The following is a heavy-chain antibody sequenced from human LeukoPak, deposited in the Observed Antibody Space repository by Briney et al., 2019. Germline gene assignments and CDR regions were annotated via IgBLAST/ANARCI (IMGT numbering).Heavy chain of an antibody. J-gene: IGHJ3*02. V-gene: IGHV3-9*01. CDR2: IGWNTGSI. Sequence: GRSLRLSCAASGFTFDDYAMHWVRQAPGKGLEWVSGIGWNTGSIGYADSVKGRFTISRDNAKKSLYLQMNSLRAEDTAVYYCASARQWELLGAFDIWGQGTMVTVSS. D-gene: IGHD1-26*01. CDR3: ASARQWELLGAFDI. CDR1: GFTFDDYA.